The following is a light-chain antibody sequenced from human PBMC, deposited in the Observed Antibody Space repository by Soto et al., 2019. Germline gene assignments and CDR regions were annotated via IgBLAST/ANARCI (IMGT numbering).Light chain of an antibody. V-gene: IGKV3-20*01. CDR2: GAS. CDR1: QSVSSSY. CDR3: QQYDSSPLT. Sequence: EIVLTQSPGTLSLSPGERATLSCRASQSVSSSYLAWYKQKPGQAPRLLIYGASSRATGIPDRFSGSGSGTDFIRTISRLEPEDFAVYYCQQYDSSPLTFGGGTKLEIK. J-gene: IGKJ4*01.